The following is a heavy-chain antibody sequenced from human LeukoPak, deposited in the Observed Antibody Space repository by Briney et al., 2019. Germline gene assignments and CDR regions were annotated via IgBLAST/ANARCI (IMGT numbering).Heavy chain of an antibody. CDR1: GGSISSGSYY. D-gene: IGHD1-26*01. CDR3: ASSEWELLYFDY. J-gene: IGHJ4*02. Sequence: PSETLSLTCTVSGGSISSGSYYWSWIRQPPGKGLEWIGYIYYSGSTNYNPSLKSRVTMSLDTSKNQFSLKLSSVTAADTAVYYCASSEWELLYFDYWGQGTLVTVSS. CDR2: IYYSGST. V-gene: IGHV4-61*01.